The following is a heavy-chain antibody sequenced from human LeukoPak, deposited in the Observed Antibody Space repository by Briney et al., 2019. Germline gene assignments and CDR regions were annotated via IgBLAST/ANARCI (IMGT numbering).Heavy chain of an antibody. CDR1: DGSISSYY. CDR2: IYYSGST. Sequence: SETLSLTCTVSDGSISSYYWSWIRQPPGKGLEWIGYIYYSGSTNYNPSLKSRVTISVDTSKNQFSLKLSSVTAADTAVYYCARYSSNDAFDIWGQGTMVTVSS. V-gene: IGHV4-59*01. D-gene: IGHD6-13*01. J-gene: IGHJ3*02. CDR3: ARYSSNDAFDI.